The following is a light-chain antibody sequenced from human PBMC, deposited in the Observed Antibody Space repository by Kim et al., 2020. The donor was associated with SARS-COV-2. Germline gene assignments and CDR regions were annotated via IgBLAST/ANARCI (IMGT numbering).Light chain of an antibody. Sequence: SVSPGQTASITCSGDKLGSEYVSWYQQKPGQSPVLVIFQDSKRPSGIPERFSGSNSGNTATLTISGTQAMDEADYYCQAWDSNTGVFGGGTKLTVL. CDR2: QDS. J-gene: IGLJ3*02. V-gene: IGLV3-1*01. CDR3: QAWDSNTGV. CDR1: KLGSEY.